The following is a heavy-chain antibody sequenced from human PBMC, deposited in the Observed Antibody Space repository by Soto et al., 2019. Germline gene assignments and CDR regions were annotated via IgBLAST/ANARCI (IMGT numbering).Heavy chain of an antibody. D-gene: IGHD3-16*01. Sequence: QVQLQESGPGLVKPSETLSLTCTVSGGSISSFYWSWIRQPPGKGLEWIAYIYDSGSTDYNPSLKRRVTISIDTSKNQFSLKLSSVTAADTAVYYCARRIRGFEAFEIWGQGTMVTVCS. CDR2: IYDSGST. V-gene: IGHV4-59*01. CDR3: ARRIRGFEAFEI. J-gene: IGHJ3*02. CDR1: GGSISSFY.